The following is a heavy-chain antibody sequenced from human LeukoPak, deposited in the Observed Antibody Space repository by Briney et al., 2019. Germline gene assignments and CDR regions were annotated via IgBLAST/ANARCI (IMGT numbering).Heavy chain of an antibody. CDR2: ISYDGSNK. V-gene: IGHV3-30*04. Sequence: GRSLRLSCAASGFTFSSYAMHWVRQAPGKGLEWVAVISYDGSNKYYADSVKGRFTISRDNSKNTLYLQMNSLRAEDTAVFYCARAHGRRDYWGQGTLVTVSS. CDR1: GFTFSSYA. CDR3: ARAHGRRDY. J-gene: IGHJ4*02. D-gene: IGHD1-26*01.